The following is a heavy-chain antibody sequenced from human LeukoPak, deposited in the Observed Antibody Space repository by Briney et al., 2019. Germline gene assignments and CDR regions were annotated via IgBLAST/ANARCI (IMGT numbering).Heavy chain of an antibody. D-gene: IGHD3-22*01. J-gene: IGHJ2*01. Sequence: SETLSLTCAVYGGSFSGYYWSWIRQPPGKGLEWIGYIYYSGSTNYNPSLKSRVTISVDTSKNQFSLKLSSVTAADTAVYYCARRVGYDSSGYPHYWYFDLWGRGTLVTVSS. CDR1: GGSFSGYY. CDR2: IYYSGST. CDR3: ARRVGYDSSGYPHYWYFDL. V-gene: IGHV4-59*08.